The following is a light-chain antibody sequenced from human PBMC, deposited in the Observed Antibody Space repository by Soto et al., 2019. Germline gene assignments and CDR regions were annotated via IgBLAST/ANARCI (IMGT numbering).Light chain of an antibody. V-gene: IGLV1-40*01. CDR2: ADN. CDR3: QSYDTSLSGVI. J-gene: IGLJ2*01. Sequence: QSVLTQTPSVSGAPGQKITMSCTGSSSNIGAGYDVHWYQQLPGAAPRLLIYADNNRPSGVPDRFSASNSGTSASLAITGLQGEDEAVYYCQSYDTSLSGVIFGAETKVTVL. CDR1: SSNIGAGYD.